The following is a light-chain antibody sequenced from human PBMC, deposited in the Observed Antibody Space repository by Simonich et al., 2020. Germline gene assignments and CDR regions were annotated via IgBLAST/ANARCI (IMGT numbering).Light chain of an antibody. CDR2: DVR. V-gene: IGLV2-14*03. CDR1: SSDVVGYNY. Sequence: QSALTQPASVSGSPGQSIPISCTGTSSDVVGYNYVSWYQQHPGKAPKLMIYDVRNRPSGDSNRFSGSKSGNTASLTISGLQAEDEADYYCSSYTSSSTVVFGGGTKLTVL. J-gene: IGLJ2*01. CDR3: SSYTSSSTVV.